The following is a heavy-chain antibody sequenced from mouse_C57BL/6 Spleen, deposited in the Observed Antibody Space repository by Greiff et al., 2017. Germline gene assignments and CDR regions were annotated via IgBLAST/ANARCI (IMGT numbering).Heavy chain of an antibody. CDR3: ARGIYYYGSSYGDWYFDV. CDR1: GYTFTSYD. D-gene: IGHD1-1*01. V-gene: IGHV1-85*01. Sequence: QLQQSGPELVKPGASVKLSCKASGYTFTSYDINWVKQRPGQGLEWIGWIYPRDGSTKYNEKFKGKATLTVDTSSSTAYMELHSLTSEDSAVYFCARGIYYYGSSYGDWYFDVWGTGTTVTVSS. CDR2: IYPRDGST. J-gene: IGHJ1*03.